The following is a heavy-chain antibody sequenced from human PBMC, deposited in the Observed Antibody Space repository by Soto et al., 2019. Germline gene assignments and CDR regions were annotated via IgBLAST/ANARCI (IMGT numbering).Heavy chain of an antibody. V-gene: IGHV1-8*01. CDR1: GYTFISND. Sequence: ASVKVSCKASGYTFISNDINWMRQAAGQGLEWMGWMTLSSGNTGYDQKFQGRVTMTRNTSISTAYLELSSLRSDDTAVYYCGRGGPAAGFDSWGQGTLVTVSS. D-gene: IGHD6-13*01. CDR3: GRGGPAAGFDS. J-gene: IGHJ4*02. CDR2: MTLSSGNT.